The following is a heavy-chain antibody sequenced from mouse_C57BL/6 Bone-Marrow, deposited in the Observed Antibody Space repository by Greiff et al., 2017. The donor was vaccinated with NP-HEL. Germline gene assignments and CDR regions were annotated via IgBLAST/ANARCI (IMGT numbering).Heavy chain of an antibody. CDR2: ISNGGGST. Sequence: EVQGVESGGGLVQPGGSLKLSCAASGFTFSDYYMYWVRQTPEKRLEWVAYISNGGGSTYYPDTVKGRVTISSDNAKNTLYLQKSRLKSGDTAMYYCARHGSFAYWGQGTLVTVSA. CDR1: GFTFSDYY. J-gene: IGHJ3*01. V-gene: IGHV5-12*01. D-gene: IGHD1-1*01. CDR3: ARHGSFAY.